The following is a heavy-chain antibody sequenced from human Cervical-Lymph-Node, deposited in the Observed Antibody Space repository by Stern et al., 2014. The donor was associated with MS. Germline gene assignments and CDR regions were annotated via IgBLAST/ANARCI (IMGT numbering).Heavy chain of an antibody. V-gene: IGHV1-46*03. CDR2: SNPSDGRT. CDR1: GDTFASYP. D-gene: IGHD4-17*01. J-gene: IGHJ1*01. CDR3: ANPLPYAN. Sequence: QVQLVQSGAEVKKPGASVKVSCKASGDTFASYPIHWLRQAPGQGPVWMGISNPSDGRTTYAQTFQGRVTMTRDTSTRTVYMELSSLRAEDTAMYFCANPLPYANWGQGTRVTVSS.